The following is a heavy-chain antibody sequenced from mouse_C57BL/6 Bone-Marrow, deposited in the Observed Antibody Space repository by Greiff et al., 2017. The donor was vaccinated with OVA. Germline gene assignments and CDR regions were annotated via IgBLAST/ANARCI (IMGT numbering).Heavy chain of an antibody. CDR3: ARYYGSSTYYYAMDY. Sequence: QVQLQQSGAELVRPGASVKMSCKASGYTFTSYSMHWVKQRPGQGLEWIGYINPSSGYTKYNQKFKDKATLPADKSSSTAYMQLSSLTSEASAVYYCARYYGSSTYYYAMDYWGQGTSVTVSS. CDR1: GYTFTSYS. CDR2: INPSSGYT. D-gene: IGHD1-1*01. J-gene: IGHJ4*01. V-gene: IGHV1-4*01.